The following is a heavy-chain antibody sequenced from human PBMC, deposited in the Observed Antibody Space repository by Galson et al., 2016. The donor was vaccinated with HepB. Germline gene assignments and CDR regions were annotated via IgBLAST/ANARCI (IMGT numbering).Heavy chain of an antibody. CDR2: IYYSGST. V-gene: IGHV4-39*01. CDR1: GGSISSSSYY. D-gene: IGHD5-18*01. Sequence: TLSLTCTVSGGSISSSSYYWGWIRQPPGKGLEWLGSIYYSGSTYYNPSLKSRVTISVDTSKNQFSLKLSSVTAADTAVYFCASPIHLWALEYWGQGTLVTVSS. CDR3: ASPIHLWALEY. J-gene: IGHJ4*02.